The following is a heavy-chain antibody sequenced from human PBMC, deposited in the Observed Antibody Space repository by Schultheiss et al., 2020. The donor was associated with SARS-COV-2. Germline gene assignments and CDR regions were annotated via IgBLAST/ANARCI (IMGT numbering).Heavy chain of an antibody. CDR3: ARIYDSSGYYVDP. D-gene: IGHD3-22*01. CDR2: ISYDGSNK. CDR1: GFTFSSYA. V-gene: IGHV3-30*04. Sequence: GGSLRLSCAASGFTFSSYAMHWVRQAPGKGLEWVAVISYDGSNKYYADSVKGRFTISRDNAKNSLYLQMNSLRAEDTALYYCARIYDSSGYYVDPWGQGTLVTVSS. J-gene: IGHJ5*02.